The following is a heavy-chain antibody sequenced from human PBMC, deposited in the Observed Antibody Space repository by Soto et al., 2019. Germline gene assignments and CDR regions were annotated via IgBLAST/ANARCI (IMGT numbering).Heavy chain of an antibody. CDR2: ISPDNGYT. CDR3: AREAMADFDY. CDR1: GYTFTTYA. D-gene: IGHD6-19*01. V-gene: IGHV1-3*01. J-gene: IGHJ4*01. Sequence: GASVKVSFKASGYTFTTYAIHWVRQAPGQRLEWMGWISPDNGYTKYSQNFQDRVTITRDTSASTAYMELSSLRSEDTAVYYCAREAMADFDYWGHGTLVTGSS.